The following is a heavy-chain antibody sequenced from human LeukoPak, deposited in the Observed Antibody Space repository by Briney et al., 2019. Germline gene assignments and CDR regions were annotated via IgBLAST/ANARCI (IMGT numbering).Heavy chain of an antibody. J-gene: IGHJ4*02. D-gene: IGHD1-26*01. Sequence: WVRQAPGKGLEWIGSIYYSGSTYYNPSLKSRVTISVDTSKNQFSLKLSSVTAADTAVYYCARDEGGATTGPFDYWGQGTLVTVSS. CDR2: IYYSGST. CDR3: ARDEGGATTGPFDY. V-gene: IGHV4-38-2*02.